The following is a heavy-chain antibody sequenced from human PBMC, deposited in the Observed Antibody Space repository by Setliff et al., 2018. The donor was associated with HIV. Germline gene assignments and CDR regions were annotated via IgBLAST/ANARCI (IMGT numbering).Heavy chain of an antibody. Sequence: ASVKVSCKASGYTFTNYDINWVRQAPGQGLEWVGWINPNSGDTNYAQKFQGRVSMTRDMSISTAYMELAGLRSDDSAVYYCARIDPTAYHYHMDVWGKGTTVTVSS. CDR3: ARIDPTAYHYHMDV. J-gene: IGHJ6*03. CDR2: INPNSGDT. CDR1: GYTFTNYD. V-gene: IGHV1-2*02. D-gene: IGHD3-9*01.